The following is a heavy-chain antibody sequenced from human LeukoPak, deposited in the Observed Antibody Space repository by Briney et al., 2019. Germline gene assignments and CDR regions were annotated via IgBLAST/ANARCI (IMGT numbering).Heavy chain of an antibody. V-gene: IGHV3-23*01. CDR2: ISGNGGTT. CDR1: GGTFSSYA. Sequence: ASVKVSCKASGGTFSSYAISWVRQAPGTGLEWVSGISGNGGTTYYADSVKGRFTISRDNSKNTLYLQMNSLRAEDTAVYYCARRAGLSFDYWGQGALVTVSS. J-gene: IGHJ4*02. CDR3: ARRAGLSFDY. D-gene: IGHD6-19*01.